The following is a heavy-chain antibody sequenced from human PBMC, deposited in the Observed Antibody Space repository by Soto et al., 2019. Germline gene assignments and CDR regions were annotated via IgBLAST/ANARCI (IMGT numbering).Heavy chain of an antibody. CDR2: VSGGGRAT. CDR1: GLTFSNYA. CDR3: AKDFNPDAYNFGAFDC. D-gene: IGHD1-1*01. J-gene: IGHJ4*02. Sequence: GGSLRLSCAASGLTFSNYAMSWVRQAPGKGLEWVSGVSGGGRATHYAESVKGRFTISRDNSKNTLYLQMNSLRVEDTAVYYCAKDFNPDAYNFGAFDCWGRGTLVTVSS. V-gene: IGHV3-23*01.